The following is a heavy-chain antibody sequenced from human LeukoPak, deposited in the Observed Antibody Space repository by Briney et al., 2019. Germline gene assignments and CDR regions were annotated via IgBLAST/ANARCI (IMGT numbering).Heavy chain of an antibody. CDR2: FDPEDGET. Sequence: ASVKVSCKVSGYTLSELSIHWVRQAPGKGLEWMGGFDPEDGETIYAQKFQGRVTMTEDTSTDTAYMELTSLRSEDTAVYYCATDLYLYDNSGENAGWFDPWGQGTLVTVSS. D-gene: IGHD3-22*01. V-gene: IGHV1-24*01. CDR1: GYTLSELS. CDR3: ATDLYLYDNSGENAGWFDP. J-gene: IGHJ5*02.